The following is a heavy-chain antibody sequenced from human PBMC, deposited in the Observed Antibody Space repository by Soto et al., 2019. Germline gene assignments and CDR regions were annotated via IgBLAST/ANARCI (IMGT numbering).Heavy chain of an antibody. D-gene: IGHD1-1*01. CDR2: VYSSGAV. CDR1: GASVSTEGYT. J-gene: IGHJ6*02. CDR3: TRATFRAVLQLEV. V-gene: IGHV4-30-2*01. Sequence: QVQPKESGSGLVKPSQTLSLTCDVSGASVSTEGYTWSWLRQPPGKGLEWTGYVYSSGAVHYNPSLKSPVTISLDASKNRFSLSVGSVTAADTAVYYWTRATFRAVLQLEVWGQGTTVTVSS.